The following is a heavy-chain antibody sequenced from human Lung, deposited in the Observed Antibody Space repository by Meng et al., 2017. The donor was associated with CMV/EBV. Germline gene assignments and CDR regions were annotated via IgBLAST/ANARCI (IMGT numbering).Heavy chain of an antibody. CDR3: ASWVRGLDMYFFDY. J-gene: IGHJ4*02. Sequence: SGSPLRSSCYYWGYIRHQPGQGLEWIGYISYSGTTDYHPSLKSRVTISVDTSTNQFSLRLSSVTAADTAVYYCASWVRGLDMYFFDYWGQGNLVTVSS. V-gene: IGHV4-31*02. CDR2: ISYSGTT. D-gene: IGHD3-10*01. CDR1: GSPLRSSCYY.